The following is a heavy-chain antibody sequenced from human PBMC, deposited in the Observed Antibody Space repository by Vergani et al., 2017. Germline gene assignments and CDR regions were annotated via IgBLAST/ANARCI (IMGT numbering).Heavy chain of an antibody. CDR2: TRPHEDGA. J-gene: IGHJ5*02. D-gene: IGHD2-2*01. CDR1: GLTLSSYG. CDR3: GKTQGTVVGPWWFDP. V-gene: IGHV3-30*02. Sequence: QVQLVESGGGVVQPGGSMRLSCSASGLTLSSYGVHWVRQAPGRGLESVTFTRPHEDGAFYSASVRGRFTVSRDNSKNTLYLEMNRLNVDDTAIYYCGKTQGTVVGPWWFDPWGQGTPVTVSS.